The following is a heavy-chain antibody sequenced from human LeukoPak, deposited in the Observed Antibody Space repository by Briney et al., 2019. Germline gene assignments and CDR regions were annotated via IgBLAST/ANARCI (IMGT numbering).Heavy chain of an antibody. CDR1: GGSISSGGYS. V-gene: IGHV4-30-2*01. J-gene: IGHJ4*02. CDR3: ARFRGDYSSSSSDY. D-gene: IGHD6-6*01. Sequence: PQTLSLTCAVSGGSISSGGYSWSWIRQPPGKGLEWIGYIYHSGSTYYNPSLKSRVTISVDTSKNQFSLKLSSVTAADTAVYYCARFRGDYSSSSSDYWGQGTLVTVSS. CDR2: IYHSGST.